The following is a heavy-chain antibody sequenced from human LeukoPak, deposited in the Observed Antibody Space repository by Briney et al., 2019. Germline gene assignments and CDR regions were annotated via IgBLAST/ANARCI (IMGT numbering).Heavy chain of an antibody. V-gene: IGHV3-48*02. CDR3: ARAGRLQYGDYVAFDY. J-gene: IGHJ4*02. CDR1: GSTFSDYA. CDR2: ISISSTTI. D-gene: IGHD4-17*01. Sequence: GGSLRLSCAASGSTFSDYAMHWVRQAPGRGLEWVSYISISSTTIYYADSVKGRFTFSRDNAKNSLYLQMNSLRDEDTAVYYCARAGRLQYGDYVAFDYWGQGTLVTVSS.